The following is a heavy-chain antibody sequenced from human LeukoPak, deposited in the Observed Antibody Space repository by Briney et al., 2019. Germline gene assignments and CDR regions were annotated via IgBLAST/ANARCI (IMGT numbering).Heavy chain of an antibody. V-gene: IGHV1-2*02. CDR2: INPNSGGT. CDR3: ARAASGYSYGLRDAFDI. CDR1: GYTFTGYY. D-gene: IGHD5-18*01. Sequence: ASVKVSCKASGYTFTGYYMHWVRQAPGQGLEWMGWINPNSGGTNYAQKFQGRVTMTRDTSINTAYMGLSRLRSDDTAVYYCARAASGYSYGLRDAFDIWGQGTMVTVSS. J-gene: IGHJ3*02.